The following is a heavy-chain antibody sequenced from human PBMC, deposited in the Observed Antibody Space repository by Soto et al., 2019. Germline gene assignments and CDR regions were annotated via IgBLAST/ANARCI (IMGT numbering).Heavy chain of an antibody. D-gene: IGHD2-21*02. CDR3: AREAVVTPNWFDP. Sequence: PSETLSLTCTVSGGSISSGDYYWSWIRQPPGKGLEWIGYIYYSGSTYYNPSLKSRVTISVDTSKNQFSPKLSSVTAADTAVYYCAREAVVTPNWFDPWGQGTLVTVSS. CDR1: GGSISSGDYY. CDR2: IYYSGST. J-gene: IGHJ5*02. V-gene: IGHV4-30-4*01.